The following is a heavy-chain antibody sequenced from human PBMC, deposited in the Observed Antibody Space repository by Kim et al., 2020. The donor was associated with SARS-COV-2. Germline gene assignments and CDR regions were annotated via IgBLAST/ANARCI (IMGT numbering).Heavy chain of an antibody. J-gene: IGHJ4*02. D-gene: IGHD6-19*01. CDR3: AQQGGWYGNGYFDY. Sequence: ADSLKGRFTIARDKSKKTVYMQMNSLRAEDTPVYYCAQQGGWYGNGYFDYWGQGTLVTVSS. V-gene: IGHV3-23*01.